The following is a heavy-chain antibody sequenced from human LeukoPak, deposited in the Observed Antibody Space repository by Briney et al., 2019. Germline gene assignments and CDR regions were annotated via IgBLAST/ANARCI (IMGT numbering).Heavy chain of an antibody. J-gene: IGHJ5*02. D-gene: IGHD6-19*01. CDR3: ARPSPVAGHFDP. CDR2: IYYSGST. V-gene: IGHV4-39*01. Sequence: PSETLSLTCTVSGGSISSSSYYWGWLRQPPGKGLEWIGSIYYSGSTYYNPSLKSRVTISVDTSKNQFSLKLSSVTAADTAVYYCARPSPVAGHFDPWGQGTLVTVSS. CDR1: GGSISSSSYY.